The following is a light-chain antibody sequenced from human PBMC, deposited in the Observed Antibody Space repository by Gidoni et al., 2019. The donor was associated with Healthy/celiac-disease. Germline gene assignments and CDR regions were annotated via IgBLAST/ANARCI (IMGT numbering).Light chain of an antibody. Sequence: DIVLTQSPGTLSLSPGERATLSCRASQSVSSSYLAWYQQKPSQAPRLLIYGASSRATVIPDRFSGSGSGTVFTLTISRLEPEDFAVYYCQQYGSSRTFGQGTKVEIK. CDR3: QQYGSSRT. CDR1: QSVSSSY. J-gene: IGKJ1*01. CDR2: GAS. V-gene: IGKV3-20*01.